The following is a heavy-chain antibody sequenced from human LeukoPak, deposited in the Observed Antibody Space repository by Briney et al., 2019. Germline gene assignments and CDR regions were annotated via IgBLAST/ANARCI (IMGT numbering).Heavy chain of an antibody. J-gene: IGHJ6*02. D-gene: IGHD5-18*01. CDR3: ARDVSRGYLRPLDV. CDR2: ISTRSTYI. CDR1: GFTFSNYN. V-gene: IGHV3-21*01. Sequence: GGSLRLSCAASGFTFSNYNMNWVRQAPGKGLEWVSCISTRSTYIYYADSVKGRFTISRDNAKNSLYLQMNSLRADDTAVYYCARDVSRGYLRPLDVWGQGTTVTVSS.